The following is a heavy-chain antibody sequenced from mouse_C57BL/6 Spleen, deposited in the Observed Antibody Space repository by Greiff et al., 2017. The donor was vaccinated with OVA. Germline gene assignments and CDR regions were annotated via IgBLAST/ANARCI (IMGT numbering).Heavy chain of an antibody. CDR2: ISSGSSTI. V-gene: IGHV5-17*01. Sequence: EVHLVESGGGLVKPGGSLKLSCAASGFTFSDYGMHWVRQAPEKGLEWVAYISSGSSTIYYADTVKGRFTISRDNAKNTLFLQMTSLRSEDTAMYYCARPDSNYDAYWGQGTLVTVSA. D-gene: IGHD2-5*01. J-gene: IGHJ3*01. CDR1: GFTFSDYG. CDR3: ARPDSNYDAY.